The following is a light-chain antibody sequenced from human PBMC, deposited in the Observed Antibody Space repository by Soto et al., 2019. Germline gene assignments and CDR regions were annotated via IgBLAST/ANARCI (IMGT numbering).Light chain of an antibody. Sequence: EIVLTQSPATLSLSPGERATLSCRASQTVSISSIAWYQQKPGQAPRLLFYGASRRAAGIPDTFSGSGSGTDFTLTISRLEPEDFAVYYCQQFDTSSLSFGGGTKVDIK. J-gene: IGKJ4*01. V-gene: IGKV3-20*01. CDR1: QTVSISS. CDR2: GAS. CDR3: QQFDTSSLS.